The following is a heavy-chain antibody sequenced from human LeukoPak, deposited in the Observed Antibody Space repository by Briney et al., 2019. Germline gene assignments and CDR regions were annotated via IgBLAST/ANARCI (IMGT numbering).Heavy chain of an antibody. D-gene: IGHD5-18*01. V-gene: IGHV3-30*18. CDR1: GFTFSSYG. CDR2: ISYDASNK. CDR3: AKSHGYSYGFDY. Sequence: GGTLRLSCAASGFTFSSYGMHWVRQTPGKGLEWVAVISYDASNKYYADSVKGRFTISRDNSKNTLYLQMNSLRAEDTAVYYCAKSHGYSYGFDYWGQGTLVTVSS. J-gene: IGHJ4*02.